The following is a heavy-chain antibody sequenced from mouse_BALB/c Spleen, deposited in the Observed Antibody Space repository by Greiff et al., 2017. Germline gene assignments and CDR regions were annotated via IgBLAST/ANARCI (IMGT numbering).Heavy chain of an antibody. Sequence: EVQLQQSGPGLVKPSQSLSLTCSVTGYSITSGYYWNWIRQFPGNKLEWMGYISYDGSNNYNPSLKNRISITRDTSKNQFLLKLNSVTTEDTATYYCARAGENSSGYYAWFAYWGQGTLVTVSA. J-gene: IGHJ3*01. CDR1: GYSITSGYY. CDR2: ISYDGSN. D-gene: IGHD3-1*01. V-gene: IGHV3-6*02. CDR3: ARAGENSSGYYAWFAY.